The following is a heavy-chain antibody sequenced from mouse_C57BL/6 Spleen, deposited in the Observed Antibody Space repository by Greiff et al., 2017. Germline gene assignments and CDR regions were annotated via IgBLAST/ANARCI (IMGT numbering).Heavy chain of an antibody. Sequence: LVESGAELVRPGASVTLSCKASGYTFTDYEMHWVKQTPVHGLEWIGAIDPETGGTAYNQKFKGKAILTADKSSSTAYMELRSLTSEDSAVYYCTRNSKEAWFAYWGQGTLVTVSA. D-gene: IGHD2-5*01. V-gene: IGHV1-15*01. J-gene: IGHJ3*01. CDR2: IDPETGGT. CDR3: TRNSKEAWFAY. CDR1: GYTFTDYE.